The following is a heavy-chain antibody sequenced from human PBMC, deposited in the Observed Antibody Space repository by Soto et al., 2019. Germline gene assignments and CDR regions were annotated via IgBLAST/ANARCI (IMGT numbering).Heavy chain of an antibody. V-gene: IGHV1-18*01. Sequence: GASVKVSCTASGYTFTSYGISWVRQAPGQGLEWMGWISAYNGNTNYAQKLQGRVTMTTDTSTSTAYMELRSLRSDDTAVYYCARGYCSSTSCPNNWFDPWGQGTLVTVSS. J-gene: IGHJ5*02. CDR2: ISAYNGNT. CDR1: GYTFTSYG. CDR3: ARGYCSSTSCPNNWFDP. D-gene: IGHD2-2*01.